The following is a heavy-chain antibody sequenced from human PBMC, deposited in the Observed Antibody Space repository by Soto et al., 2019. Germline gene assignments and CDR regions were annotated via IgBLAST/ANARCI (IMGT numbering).Heavy chain of an antibody. CDR3: ARMRETTLFDY. J-gene: IGHJ4*02. D-gene: IGHD4-17*01. Sequence: SETLSLTCRVSGGSISSGDYYWGWIRQPPGKGLVLIGHIYFSGSTYYNPSLKSRVTISVDTSENQFSLKLSSVTAADTAVYYCARMRETTLFDYWGQGALVTVSS. CDR2: IYFSGST. V-gene: IGHV4-30-4*01. CDR1: GGSISSGDYY.